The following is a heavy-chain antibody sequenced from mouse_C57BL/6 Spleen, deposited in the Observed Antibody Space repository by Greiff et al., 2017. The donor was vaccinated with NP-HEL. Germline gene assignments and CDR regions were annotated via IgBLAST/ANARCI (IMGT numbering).Heavy chain of an antibody. Sequence: QVQLQQPGAELVKPGASVKMSCKASGYTFTSYWITWVKQRPGQGLEWIGDIYPGSGSTNYNEKFKSKATLTVDTSSSTAYMQLSSLTSEDSAVFDCERGLVREAWFAYWGQGTLVTVSA. CDR1: GYTFTSYW. J-gene: IGHJ3*01. CDR2: IYPGSGST. V-gene: IGHV1-55*01. D-gene: IGHD2-3*01. CDR3: ERGLVREAWFAY.